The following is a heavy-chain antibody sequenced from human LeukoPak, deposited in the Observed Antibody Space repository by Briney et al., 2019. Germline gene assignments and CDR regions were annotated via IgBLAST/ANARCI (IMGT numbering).Heavy chain of an antibody. V-gene: IGHV3-30*18. CDR1: GFTFSNYD. D-gene: IGHD6-13*01. CDR2: ISNDGRKK. CDR3: AKGHSSSWYYFGY. Sequence: GGSLRLSCAASGFTFSNYDIHWVRQAPGKRLEWVAAISNDGRKKSHADSVKGRFTISRDNSKDTLYVQMNSLRAEDTAVYYCAKGHSSSWYYFGYWGQGTLVTVSS. J-gene: IGHJ4*02.